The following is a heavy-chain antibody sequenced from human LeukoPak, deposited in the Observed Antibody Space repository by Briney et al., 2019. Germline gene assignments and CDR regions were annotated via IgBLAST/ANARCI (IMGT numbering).Heavy chain of an antibody. D-gene: IGHD1-26*01. CDR2: INPSGGST. CDR1: GYTLTSYY. V-gene: IGHV1-46*01. Sequence: ASVTVSCKASGYTLTSYYMHWVRQAPGQGLEWMGLINPSGGSTSYAQKLQGRVTMTRDTSTSTVYMELNSLRSEDTAVYYCATERGGIVGAPTRNYGMDVWGQGTTVTVS. J-gene: IGHJ6*02. CDR3: ATERGGIVGAPTRNYGMDV.